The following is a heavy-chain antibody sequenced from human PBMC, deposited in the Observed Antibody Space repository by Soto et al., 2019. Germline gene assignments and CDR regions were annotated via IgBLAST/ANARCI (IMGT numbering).Heavy chain of an antibody. CDR2: ISYSGST. V-gene: IGHV4-39*01. D-gene: IGHD3-22*01. J-gene: IGHJ4*02. CDR3: ARGHPEGDAYYYDSSGYYNFDY. Sequence: QLQLQESGPGLVKPSATLSLTCTVSGGSISSSSYDWGWIRQPPGKGREWIGSISYSGSTYYNPSLKSRVTISVDTSKNQFALKRSSVTAADTAVYYCARGHPEGDAYYYDSSGYYNFDYWCQGTLVTVSS. CDR1: GGSISSSSYD.